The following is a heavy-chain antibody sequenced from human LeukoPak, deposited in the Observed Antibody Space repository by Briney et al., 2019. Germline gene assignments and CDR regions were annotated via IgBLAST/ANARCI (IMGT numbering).Heavy chain of an antibody. CDR2: INPNSGGT. V-gene: IGHV1-2*02. D-gene: IGHD3-10*01. CDR1: GYTFTGYY. Sequence: ASVKVSCKASGYTFTGYYMHWVRQAPGQGLEWMGWINPNSGGTNYAQKFQGRVTMTRDTSISTAYMELSRLRSDDTAVYYCARDRSYYYGSGSFARSYYYYYMDVWGKGTTVTISS. J-gene: IGHJ6*03. CDR3: ARDRSYYYGSGSFARSYYYYYMDV.